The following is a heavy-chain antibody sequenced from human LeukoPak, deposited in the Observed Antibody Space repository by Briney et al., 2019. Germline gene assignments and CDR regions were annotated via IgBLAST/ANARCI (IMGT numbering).Heavy chain of an antibody. V-gene: IGHV3-9*01. CDR3: AKEPNKYSGYDYFDY. CDR2: ISWNNDNI. J-gene: IGHJ4*02. CDR1: GFTFDEYA. D-gene: IGHD5-12*01. Sequence: GGSLRLSCAASGFTFDEYAMHWVRLAPGKGLEGVSGISWNNDNIHYADSVKGRFTISRDNAKNSLYLQMNSLRVEDTALYYCAKEPNKYSGYDYFDYWGQGTLVTVSS.